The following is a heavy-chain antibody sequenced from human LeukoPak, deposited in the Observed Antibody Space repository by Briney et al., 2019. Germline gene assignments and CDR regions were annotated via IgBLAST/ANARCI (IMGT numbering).Heavy chain of an antibody. CDR3: GTWVFYHGLEV. V-gene: IGHV3-43*02. J-gene: IGHJ6*02. CDR2: INADGGRT. D-gene: IGHD1-26*01. Sequence: GGSLRLSCVASGFTLDAYAMHWVRQARGKGLEWVSHINADGGRTYYADSVEGGFTISRDNSKNSLYLEMTSLRAEDSALYYCGTWVFYHGLEVWGRGTTVTVSS. CDR1: GFTLDAYA.